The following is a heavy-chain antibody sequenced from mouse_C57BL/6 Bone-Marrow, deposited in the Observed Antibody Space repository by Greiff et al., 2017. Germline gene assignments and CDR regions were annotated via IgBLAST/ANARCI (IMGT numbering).Heavy chain of an antibody. CDR2: IYPRSGNT. CDR1: GYTFTSYG. V-gene: IGHV1-81*01. D-gene: IGHD2-5*01. Sequence: QVQLQQSGAELARPGASVKLSCKASGYTFTSYGISWVKQRTGQGLEWIGEIYPRSGNTYYNEKFKGKATLTADKSSSTAYMELRSLTSEDSAVYFCARGTYYSNLGSMGYGCRGTSVTVSS. CDR3: ARGTYYSNLGSMGY. J-gene: IGHJ4*01.